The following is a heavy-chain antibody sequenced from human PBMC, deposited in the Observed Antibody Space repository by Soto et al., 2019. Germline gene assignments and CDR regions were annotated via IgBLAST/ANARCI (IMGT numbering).Heavy chain of an antibody. CDR2: MNPNSGNT. V-gene: IGHV1-8*01. CDR3: ARSTNDYGDRH. J-gene: IGHJ4*02. Sequence: QVQLVQSGAEVKKPGASVKVSCKASGYTFTSYDINWVRQATGQGLEWMGWMNPNSGNTGYAQKFQGRVNMTRNNSISTAYMELSSLRSENTAMYYCARSTNDYGDRHWGQGTLVTVSS. D-gene: IGHD4-17*01. CDR1: GYTFTSYD.